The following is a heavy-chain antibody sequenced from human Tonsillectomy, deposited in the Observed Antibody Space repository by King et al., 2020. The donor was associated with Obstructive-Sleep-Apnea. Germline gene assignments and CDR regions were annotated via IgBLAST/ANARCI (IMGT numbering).Heavy chain of an antibody. CDR1: GFTLSSYW. V-gene: IGHV3-7*03. CDR2: IKLDGSEK. D-gene: IGHD1-26*01. Sequence: VQLVESGGGLVQPGGSLRLSCVASGFTLSSYWMSWIRQAPGKGLEWVANIKLDGSEKYYVDSVKGRFTISRDNAKNSLYLQMNSLRAEDTAVYYCARDWGTKWEPVQHWGQGTLVTVSS. CDR3: ARDWGTKWEPVQH. J-gene: IGHJ1*01.